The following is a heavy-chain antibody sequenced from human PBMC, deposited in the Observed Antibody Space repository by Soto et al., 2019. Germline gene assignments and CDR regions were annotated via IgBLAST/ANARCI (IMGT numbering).Heavy chain of an antibody. CDR3: ARDAEVGATVRGWFDP. J-gene: IGHJ5*02. D-gene: IGHD1-26*01. CDR1: GGSISSYY. CDR2: IYYSGSI. V-gene: IGHV4-59*01. Sequence: PSETLSLTCTVSGGSISSYYWSWIRQPPGKGLEWIGYIYYSGSINYNPSLKSRVTISVDTSKNQFSLKLSSVTAADTAVYYCARDAEVGATVRGWFDPWGQGTLVTVSS.